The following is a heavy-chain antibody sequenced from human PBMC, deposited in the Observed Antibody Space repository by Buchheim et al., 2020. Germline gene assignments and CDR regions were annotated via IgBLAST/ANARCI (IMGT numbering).Heavy chain of an antibody. Sequence: QVQLVESGGGVVQPGRSLRLSCAASGFTFSSYGMHWVRQAPGKGLEWVAVISYDGSNKYYADSVKGRFTISRDNSKNTLYLQMNNLRAEDTAVYYCAKDLVSGSYWGNYWGQGTL. V-gene: IGHV3-30*18. CDR3: AKDLVSGSYWGNY. CDR2: ISYDGSNK. D-gene: IGHD1-26*01. CDR1: GFTFSSYG. J-gene: IGHJ4*02.